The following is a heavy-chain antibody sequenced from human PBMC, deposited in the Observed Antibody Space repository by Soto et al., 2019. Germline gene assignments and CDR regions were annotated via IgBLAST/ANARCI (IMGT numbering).Heavy chain of an antibody. V-gene: IGHV4-30-4*01. CDR3: AREPLDGMDV. J-gene: IGHJ6*02. Sequence: QVQLHQSGPGLVKPSQTLSLECTVIGGSVNTGDNYWSWVRQSPGRGLEWIGYIYYTGNTFYNPALENRMTMSVDPSNNQFSLTLTSVTAADTDAYFCAREPLDGMDVWGQGTNVTVSS. CDR1: GGSVNTGDNY. CDR2: IYYTGNT.